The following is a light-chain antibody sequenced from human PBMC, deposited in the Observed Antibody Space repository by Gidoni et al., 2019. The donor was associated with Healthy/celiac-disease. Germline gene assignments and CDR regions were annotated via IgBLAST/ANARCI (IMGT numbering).Light chain of an antibody. Sequence: SALTQPSSVSGSPGPSITISCTGTSSDVGGYNYVSWYQQHPGKAPKLMIYEVSNRPSGVSNRLSGSKSGNTASLTISGLQAEDEADYDCSSYTSSSTVVFGGGTKLTVL. J-gene: IGLJ2*01. CDR2: EVS. V-gene: IGLV2-14*01. CDR3: SSYTSSSTVV. CDR1: SSDVGGYNY.